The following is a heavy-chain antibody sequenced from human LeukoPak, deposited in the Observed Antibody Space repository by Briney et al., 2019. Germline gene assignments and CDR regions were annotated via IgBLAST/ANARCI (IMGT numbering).Heavy chain of an antibody. CDR1: GFTFSSYG. V-gene: IGHV3-30*18. J-gene: IGHJ4*02. CDR2: ISYDGSNK. Sequence: PGGSLRLSCAASGFTFSSYGMHWVRQAPGKGLEWVAVISYDGSNKYYADSVKGRFTISRDNSKNTLYLQVNSLRAEDTAVYYCAKALRGYASGNFDYWGQGTLVTVSS. CDR3: AKALRGYASGNFDY. D-gene: IGHD5-12*01.